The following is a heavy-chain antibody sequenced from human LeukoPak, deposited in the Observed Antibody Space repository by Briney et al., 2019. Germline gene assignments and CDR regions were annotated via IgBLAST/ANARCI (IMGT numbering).Heavy chain of an antibody. CDR2: IYYSGST. D-gene: IGHD3-9*01. CDR3: ARDRATGAFDI. V-gene: IGHV4-59*01. J-gene: IGHJ3*02. CDR1: GGSISSYY. Sequence: PPETLSLTCTVSGGSISSYYWSWIRQPPGKGLEWIGYIYYSGSTNYNPSLKSRVTISVDTSKNQFSLKLSSVTAADTAVYYCARDRATGAFDIWGQGTMVTVSS.